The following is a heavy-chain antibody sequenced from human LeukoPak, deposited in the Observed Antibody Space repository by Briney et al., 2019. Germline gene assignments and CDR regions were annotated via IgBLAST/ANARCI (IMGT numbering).Heavy chain of an antibody. CDR2: INPSGGST. Sequence: ASVKVSCKASGYTFTSYYMHWVRQAPGQGLEWMGMINPSGGSTSYAQKFQGRVTMTRDTSTSTVYMELSSLRSEDTAVYYCAREVYYYDSSGYPNFDYWGQGTLVTVSS. CDR1: GYTFTSYY. V-gene: IGHV1-46*01. J-gene: IGHJ4*02. CDR3: AREVYYYDSSGYPNFDY. D-gene: IGHD3-22*01.